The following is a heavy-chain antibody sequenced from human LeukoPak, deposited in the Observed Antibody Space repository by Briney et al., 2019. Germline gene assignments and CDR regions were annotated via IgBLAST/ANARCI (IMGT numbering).Heavy chain of an antibody. CDR3: ARERYCSSTSCPWYFDY. D-gene: IGHD2-2*01. CDR2: IYYSGST. J-gene: IGHJ4*02. V-gene: IGHV4-30-4*08. Sequence: SQTLSLTCTVSGGSISSGDYYWGWIRQPPGKGLEWIGYIYYSGSTYYNPSLKSRVTISVDTSKNQFSLKLSSVTAADTAVYYCARERYCSSTSCPWYFDYGGQGTLVTVS. CDR1: GGSISSGDYY.